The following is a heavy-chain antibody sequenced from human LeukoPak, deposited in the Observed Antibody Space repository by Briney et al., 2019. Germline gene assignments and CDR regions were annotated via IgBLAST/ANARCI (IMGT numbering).Heavy chain of an antibody. CDR2: MNPNSGNT. D-gene: IGHD3-10*01. V-gene: IGHV1-8*01. Sequence: VASVKVSCKASGYTFTSYDINWVRQATGQGLEWMGWMNPNSGNTGYAKKFQGRVTMTRDTSLRTAYMELSRLRSDATAVYYFGGVRLRRGFGELGGGGLTSWGQGTLVTVSS. CDR3: GGVRLRRGFGELGGGGLTS. J-gene: IGHJ4*02. CDR1: GYTFTSYD.